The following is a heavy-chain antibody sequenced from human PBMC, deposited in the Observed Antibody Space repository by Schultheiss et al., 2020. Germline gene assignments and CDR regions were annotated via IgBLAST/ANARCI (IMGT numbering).Heavy chain of an antibody. V-gene: IGHV3-30*18. Sequence: GGSLRLSCAASGFTFSSYGMHWVRQATGKGLEWVAVISYDGSNKYYADSVKGRFTISRDNSKNTLYLQMNSLRAEDTAVYYCAKDRPYDILPSYYFFYWGQGTLVTVSS. CDR2: ISYDGSNK. CDR3: AKDRPYDILPSYYFFY. D-gene: IGHD3-9*01. J-gene: IGHJ4*02. CDR1: GFTFSSYG.